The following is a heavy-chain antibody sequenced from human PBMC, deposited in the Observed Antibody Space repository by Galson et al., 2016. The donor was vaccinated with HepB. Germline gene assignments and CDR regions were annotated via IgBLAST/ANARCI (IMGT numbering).Heavy chain of an antibody. CDR2: VDPEDGEA. V-gene: IGHV1-69-2*01. J-gene: IGHJ5*02. CDR3: ATMDIVTTSYWFDP. D-gene: IGHD5-12*01. CDR1: GYTFTDYY. Sequence: VKVSCKVSGYTFTDYYIHWVQQAPGGGLEWMGLVDPEDGEAMYAVKFQGRVTITADTSTDTAYMELSGLRSEDTAVYYCATMDIVTTSYWFDPWGQGTLVTVSS.